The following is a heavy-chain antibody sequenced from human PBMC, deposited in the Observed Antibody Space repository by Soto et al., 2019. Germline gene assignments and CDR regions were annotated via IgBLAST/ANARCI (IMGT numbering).Heavy chain of an antibody. CDR1: GGSVSSRSHY. CDR3: ARDFCGGDCSDDYYYYAMDV. V-gene: IGHV4-61*01. D-gene: IGHD2-21*02. J-gene: IGHJ6*02. CDR2: IYYSGST. Sequence: PSETLSLTCTVSGGSVSSRSHYWSWIRQPPGKGLEWIGYIYYSGSTKYNPSLRSRVTISVDTSKNQFSLKVSSVTAADTAIYYCARDFCGGDCSDDYYYYAMDVWGQGTTVTVSS.